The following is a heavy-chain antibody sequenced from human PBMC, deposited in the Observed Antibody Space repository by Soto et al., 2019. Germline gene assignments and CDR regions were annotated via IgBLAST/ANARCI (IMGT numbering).Heavy chain of an antibody. CDR2: MYNTGST. V-gene: IGHV4-59*01. CDR3: ARDLWGYCGTDCYPLDV. D-gene: IGHD2-21*02. CDR1: GGSISGYY. J-gene: IGHJ6*02. Sequence: SETLSHTCTVSGGSISGYYWSWFRQPPGKGLEWIGYMYNTGSTVYNPSFKSRVTISVDTSKNQFSLKLNSVTAADTAVYYCARDLWGYCGTDCYPLDVWGQGTTVT.